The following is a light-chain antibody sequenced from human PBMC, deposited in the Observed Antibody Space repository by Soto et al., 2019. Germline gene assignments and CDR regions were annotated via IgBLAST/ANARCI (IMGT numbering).Light chain of an antibody. J-gene: IGKJ1*01. V-gene: IGKV1-8*01. CDR1: QGISSY. CDR3: QQYYSYSWT. CDR2: AAS. Sequence: AILMTQSPASLSASTGDRVPITCRASQGISSYLAWYQQKPGKAPKLLIYAASTLQSGVPSRFSGSGSGTDFTLTISCLQSEDFATYYCQQYYSYSWTFGQGTKVDIK.